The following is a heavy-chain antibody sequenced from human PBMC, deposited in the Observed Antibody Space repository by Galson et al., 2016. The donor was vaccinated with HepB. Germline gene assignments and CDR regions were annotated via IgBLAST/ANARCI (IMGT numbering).Heavy chain of an antibody. CDR1: GFTFSTYG. V-gene: IGHV3-7*01. CDR2: INQDGSEK. D-gene: IGHD3-10*01. CDR3: ARDRKGPTVYNYGMDL. J-gene: IGHJ6*02. Sequence: SLRLSCAASGFTFSTYGMYWVRQAPGKGLEWVANINQDGSEKYYVDSVKGRFTISRDNAKKSLYLQMDSLTDEDTAVYYCARDRKGPTVYNYGMDLWGQGTTVTVSS.